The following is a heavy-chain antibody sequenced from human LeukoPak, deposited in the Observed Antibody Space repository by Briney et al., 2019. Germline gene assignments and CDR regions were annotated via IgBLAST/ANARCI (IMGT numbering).Heavy chain of an antibody. J-gene: IGHJ4*02. CDR3: ARLETRGSAQAGGDY. D-gene: IGHD2-15*01. V-gene: IGHV3-30-3*01. Sequence: GGSLRLSCAASRFTFSNFAMHWVRQAPGKGLEWVAVISNDGSDKYYADSVKGRFTISRDNSKITQYLQINSLRTEDTAVYYCARLETRGSAQAGGDYWGQGTLVTVSS. CDR2: ISNDGSDK. CDR1: RFTFSNFA.